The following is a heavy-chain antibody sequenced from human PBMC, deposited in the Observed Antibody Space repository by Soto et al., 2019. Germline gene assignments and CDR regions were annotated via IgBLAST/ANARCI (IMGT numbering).Heavy chain of an antibody. J-gene: IGHJ4*02. CDR1: GFTFSSYG. D-gene: IGHD6-19*01. V-gene: IGHV3-30*18. CDR2: ISYDGSNK. Sequence: QVQLVESGGGVVQPGRSLRLSCAASGFTFSSYGMHWVRQAPGKGLEWLAVISYDGSNKYYADSVKGRFTISRDNSKNTLYLQLNSLRAEDTAMYYCAKDYGSGWTMGDFWGQGTLVTVSS. CDR3: AKDYGSGWTMGDF.